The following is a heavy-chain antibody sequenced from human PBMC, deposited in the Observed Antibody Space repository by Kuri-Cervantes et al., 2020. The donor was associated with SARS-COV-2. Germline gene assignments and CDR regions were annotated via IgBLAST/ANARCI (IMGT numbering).Heavy chain of an antibody. V-gene: IGHV1-2*02. CDR1: GYTFTDYY. CDR3: ARNRRTGGYSFGFDL. D-gene: IGHD5-18*01. Sequence: ASVKVSCKASGYTFTDYYMHRVRQAPGQGPEWMGWINPNGGTNSAQKFQGRVTMTRDTSTSTVHMELSRLRFDDTAVFYCARNRRTGGYSFGFDLWGQGTLVTVSS. J-gene: IGHJ4*02. CDR2: INPNGGT.